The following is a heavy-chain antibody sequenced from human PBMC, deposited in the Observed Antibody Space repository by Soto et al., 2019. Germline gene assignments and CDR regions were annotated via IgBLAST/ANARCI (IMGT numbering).Heavy chain of an antibody. CDR3: ARGQDSSGWTFDY. CDR1: GFTFSSYA. Sequence: QVQLVESGGGVVQPGRSLRLSCAASGFTFSSYAMHWVRQAPGKGLEWVAVISYDGSNKYYADSVKGRFTISRDKSKNTLYLQMNSLRAEDTAVYYCARGQDSSGWTFDYWGQGTLVTVSS. D-gene: IGHD6-19*01. V-gene: IGHV3-30-3*01. CDR2: ISYDGSNK. J-gene: IGHJ4*02.